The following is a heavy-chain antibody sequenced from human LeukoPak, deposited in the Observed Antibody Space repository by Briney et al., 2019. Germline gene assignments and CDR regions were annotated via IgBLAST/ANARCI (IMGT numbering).Heavy chain of an antibody. Sequence: GGSLRLSCAASGFTFSSYNMNWVRQAPGKGLEWVSSISSSSSHIYYADSVKGRFTISRDNAKNSLYLQMNSLRAEDTAVYYCASSDLADYYYYGMDVWGQGTTVTVSS. CDR1: GFTFSSYN. J-gene: IGHJ6*02. V-gene: IGHV3-21*06. CDR2: ISSSSSHI. CDR3: ASSDLADYYYYGMDV. D-gene: IGHD2-21*02.